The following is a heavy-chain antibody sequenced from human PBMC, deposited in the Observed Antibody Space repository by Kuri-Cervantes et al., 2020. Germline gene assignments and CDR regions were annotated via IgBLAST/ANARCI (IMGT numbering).Heavy chain of an antibody. D-gene: IGHD3-22*01. J-gene: IGHJ4*02. CDR3: ARGSEYYDRXNFYSPFDF. CDR2: IRYDGSNK. V-gene: IGHV3-30*02. Sequence: GGSLRLSCAASGFTLSDHYVDWVRQAPGKGLEWVAFIRYDGSNKYYADSVKGRFTISRDNSKNTLYLQMNSLRTEDTAVYYCARGSEYYDRXNFYSPFDFWGQGTLVTVS. CDR1: GFTLSDHY.